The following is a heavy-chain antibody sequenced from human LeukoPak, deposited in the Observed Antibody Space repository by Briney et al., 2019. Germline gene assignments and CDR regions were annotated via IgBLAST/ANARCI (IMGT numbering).Heavy chain of an antibody. CDR2: ISAYNGNT. V-gene: IGHV1-18*01. CDR1: GYTFTSYG. Sequence: EAPVKVSCKASGYTFTSYGISWVRQAPGQGLEWMGWISAYNGNTNYAQKLQGRVTMTTDTSTSTAYMELRSLRSDDTAVYYCARDSDDYYYYYGMDVWGQGTTVTVSS. J-gene: IGHJ6*02. CDR3: ARDSDDYYYYYGMDV.